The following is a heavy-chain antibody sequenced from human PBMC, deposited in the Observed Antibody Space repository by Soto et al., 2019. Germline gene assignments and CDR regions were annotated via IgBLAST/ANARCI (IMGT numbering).Heavy chain of an antibody. CDR3: ARHESPSSDIRPYYYYGLDV. J-gene: IGHJ6*02. CDR2: IYYSGSI. D-gene: IGHD3-9*01. V-gene: IGHV4-59*08. Sequence: PSETLSLTCTVSGVPISSYYWSWIRQPPGKGLEWIGVIYYSGSISYNPSLKSRVTISVDTSKNHFSLKLSSVTAADSAVYYCARHESPSSDIRPYYYYGLDVWGLGTTVTVSS. CDR1: GVPISSYY.